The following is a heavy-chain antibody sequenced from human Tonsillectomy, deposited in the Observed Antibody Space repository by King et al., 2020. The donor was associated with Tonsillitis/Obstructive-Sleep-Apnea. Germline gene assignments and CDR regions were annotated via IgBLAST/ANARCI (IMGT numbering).Heavy chain of an antibody. V-gene: IGHV3-72*01. Sequence: VQLVESGGGLVQPGGSLRLSCAASGFTFSYHYMDWVRQAPGKGLEWVGRTRNKANSYTTEYATSVEGRITISTDDSKNSLYLQMNSLKTEDTAVYYCAREGYYDFWSGYWDYYYYYYMDVWGKGTTVTVSS. CDR1: GFTFSYHY. CDR2: TRNKANSYTT. J-gene: IGHJ6*03. CDR3: AREGYYDFWSGYWDYYYYYYMDV. D-gene: IGHD3-3*01.